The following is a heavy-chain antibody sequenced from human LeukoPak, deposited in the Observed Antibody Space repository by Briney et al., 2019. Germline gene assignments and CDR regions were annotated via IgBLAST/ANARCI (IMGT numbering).Heavy chain of an antibody. CDR1: GFTVSSNY. D-gene: IGHD3-10*01. CDR2: IYSGGTT. J-gene: IGHJ4*02. Sequence: GGSLRLSCAASGFTVSSNYMSWVRQAPGKGLEWVSVIYSGGTTYYADSVKGRFTISRDNAKNSLYLQMNSLRAEDTAVYYCARSGRITMVRGVIGPAGYWGQGTLVTVSS. V-gene: IGHV3-53*01. CDR3: ARSGRITMVRGVIGPAGY.